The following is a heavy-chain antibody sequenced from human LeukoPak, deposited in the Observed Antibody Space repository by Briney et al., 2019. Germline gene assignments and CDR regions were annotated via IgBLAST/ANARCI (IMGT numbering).Heavy chain of an antibody. CDR2: IDSGDRT. CDR3: ANWPELRSSSSWFYY. D-gene: IGHD6-13*01. J-gene: IGHJ4*02. V-gene: IGHV3-66*01. Sequence: GGSLRLSCAASGFTVSSNYMNWVRQAPGKGLEWVSVIDSGDRTYYADSGKGRFTISRDNSKNTLYLQMNSLRVEDTAVYYCANWPELRSSSSWFYYWGQGTLVTVSS. CDR1: GFTVSSNY.